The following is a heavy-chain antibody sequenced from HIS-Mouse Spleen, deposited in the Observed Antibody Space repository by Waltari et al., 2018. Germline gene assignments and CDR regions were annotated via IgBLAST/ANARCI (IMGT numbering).Heavy chain of an antibody. V-gene: IGHV3-30*04. CDR3: ARWSCTEGAFDI. CDR1: GLTFSTYA. CDR2: ISYDGSNK. J-gene: IGHJ3*02. D-gene: IGHD1-26*01. Sequence: QVQLVESGGGVVQPGRYLRLSCGASGLTFSTYALPWVRQAPGKGLEWVAVISYDGSNKYYADSVKGRFTISRDNSKNTLYLQMNSLRAEDTAVYYCARWSCTEGAFDIWGQGTMVTVSS.